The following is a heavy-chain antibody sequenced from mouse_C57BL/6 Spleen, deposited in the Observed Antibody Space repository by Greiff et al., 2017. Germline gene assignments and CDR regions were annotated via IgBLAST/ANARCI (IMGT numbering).Heavy chain of an antibody. CDR3: ARSYDGYSYAMDY. J-gene: IGHJ4*01. CDR2: IYPSDSET. Sequence: QVHVKQPGAELVRPGSSVKLSCKASGYTFTSYWMDWVKQRPGQGLEWIGNIYPSDSETHYNQKFKDKATLTVDKSSSTAYMQLSSLTSEDSAVYYCARSYDGYSYAMDYWGQGTSVTVSS. D-gene: IGHD2-3*01. CDR1: GYTFTSYW. V-gene: IGHV1-61*01.